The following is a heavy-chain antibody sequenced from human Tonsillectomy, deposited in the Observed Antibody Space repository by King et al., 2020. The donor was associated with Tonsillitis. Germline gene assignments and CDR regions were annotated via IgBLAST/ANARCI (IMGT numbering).Heavy chain of an antibody. CDR2: ISFDGSNK. Sequence: VQLVESGGGVVQPGRSLRLSCAASGFTFSSYGMHWVRQAPGKGLEWVAVISFDGSNKYYVDSVKGRFTISRDNSKNTLSLQMNSLRVEDTAVYYCAKGPYSSGWFGGDYFDSWGQGTLVTVSS. CDR3: AKGPYSSGWFGGDYFDS. D-gene: IGHD6-19*01. CDR1: GFTFSSYG. V-gene: IGHV3-30*18. J-gene: IGHJ4*02.